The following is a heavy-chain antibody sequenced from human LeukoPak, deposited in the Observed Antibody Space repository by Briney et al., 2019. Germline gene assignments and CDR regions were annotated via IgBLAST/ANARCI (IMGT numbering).Heavy chain of an antibody. J-gene: IGHJ6*03. D-gene: IGHD4-11*01. Sequence: ASVKVSCKASGYTFTGYYMHWLRQAPGQGLEWMGWINPNSGGTNYAQKFQGRVTMTRDTSISTAYMKLSRLRSDDTAVYYCARDKVNHYYYYMDVWGKGTTVTVSS. CDR2: INPNSGGT. V-gene: IGHV1-2*02. CDR3: ARDKVNHYYYYMDV. CDR1: GYTFTGYY.